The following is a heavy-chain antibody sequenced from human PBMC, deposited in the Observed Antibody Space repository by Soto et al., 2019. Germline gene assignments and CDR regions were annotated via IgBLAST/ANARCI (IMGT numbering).Heavy chain of an antibody. CDR2: IRNKANSYAT. Sequence: EVQLVESGGGLVQPGGSLKLSCAASGYIFSASAMHWVRQASGKGLEWVGRIRNKANSYATVYGASVRGRFTISRDDSKNTAYLQMNSLKAEDTAVYYCARLWSEREPNFDSWGQGTLVSVSS. V-gene: IGHV3-73*02. CDR3: ARLWSEREPNFDS. J-gene: IGHJ4*02. D-gene: IGHD1-26*01. CDR1: GYIFSASA.